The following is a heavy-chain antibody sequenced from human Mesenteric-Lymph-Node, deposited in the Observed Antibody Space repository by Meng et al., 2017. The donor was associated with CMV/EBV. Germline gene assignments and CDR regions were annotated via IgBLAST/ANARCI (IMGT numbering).Heavy chain of an antibody. CDR2: TYYRSESYN. J-gene: IGHJ4*02. CDR3: AYFGDLPPLW. CDR1: VDSISRNNAA. Sequence: QLKHSGPGLVKSPQTPSVTCTISVDSISRNNAAWNWIRQSPSRGLEWLGRTYYRSESYNDYAVSVKSRISVNLDTSKNQLSLHLNFVTPEDTAVYYCAYFGDLPPLWWGQGTLVTVSS. V-gene: IGHV6-1*01. D-gene: IGHD3-16*01.